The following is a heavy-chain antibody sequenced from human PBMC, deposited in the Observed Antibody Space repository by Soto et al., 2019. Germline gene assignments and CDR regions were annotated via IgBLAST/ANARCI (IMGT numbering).Heavy chain of an antibody. J-gene: IGHJ4*02. CDR3: ARDPRATAHTVTTHLDY. D-gene: IGHD4-4*01. CDR2: ISYDGSNK. Sequence: QVQLVESGGGVVQPGRSLRLSCAASGFTFSSYAMHWVRQAPGKGLEWVAVISYDGSNKYYADSVKGRFTISRDNSKNTLYLQMNSLRAEDTAVYYCARDPRATAHTVTTHLDYWGQGTLVTVSS. V-gene: IGHV3-30-3*01. CDR1: GFTFSSYA.